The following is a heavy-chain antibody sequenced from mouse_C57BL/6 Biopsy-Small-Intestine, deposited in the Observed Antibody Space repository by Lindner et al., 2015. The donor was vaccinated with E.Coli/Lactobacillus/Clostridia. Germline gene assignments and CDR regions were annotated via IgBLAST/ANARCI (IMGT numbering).Heavy chain of an antibody. CDR2: IIPILGLG. Sequence: SVKVSCKTFGGSFSNYVIGWVRQAPGQGLEWVGRIIPILGLGNYAQKFQGRVSITADESTTTAYMELSSLRPKDTALYYCAANPRCFDSGCLAFDFWGQGTMVSVSS. D-gene: IGHD3-2*01. V-gene: IGHV1-4*01. J-gene: IGHJ3*01. CDR1: GGSFSNYV. CDR3: AANPRCFDSGCLAFDF.